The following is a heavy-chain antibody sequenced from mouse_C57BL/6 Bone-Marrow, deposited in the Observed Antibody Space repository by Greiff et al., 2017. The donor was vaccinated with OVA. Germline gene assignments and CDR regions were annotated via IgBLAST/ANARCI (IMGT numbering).Heavy chain of an antibody. CDR1: GFSFNTYA. V-gene: IGHV10-1*01. Sequence: EVQGVESGGGLVQPKGSLKLSCAASGFSFNTYAMNWVRQAPGKGLEWVARIRSKSNNYATYYADSVKDRFTISRDDSESMLYLQMNNLKTEDTAMYYCVRPYYSNYGGFAYWGQGTLVTVSA. D-gene: IGHD2-5*01. CDR2: IRSKSNNYAT. CDR3: VRPYYSNYGGFAY. J-gene: IGHJ3*01.